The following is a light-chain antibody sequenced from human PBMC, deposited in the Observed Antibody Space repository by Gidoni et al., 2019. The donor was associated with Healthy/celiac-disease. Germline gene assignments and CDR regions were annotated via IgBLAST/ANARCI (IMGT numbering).Light chain of an antibody. J-gene: IGKJ4*01. CDR1: RSVSSSY. Sequence: PGERVTLSCRASRSVSSSYLTWYQQKPGQAPRLLIYGASTRATSIPARFSGSGSGTDFTLTISSLQPEDFAVYYCQQDYNSLTFXGXTKVEIK. CDR3: QQDYNSLT. CDR2: GAS. V-gene: IGKV3D-7*01.